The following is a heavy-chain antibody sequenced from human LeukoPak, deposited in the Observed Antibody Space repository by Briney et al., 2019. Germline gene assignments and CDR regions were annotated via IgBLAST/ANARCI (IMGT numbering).Heavy chain of an antibody. Sequence: SETLSLTCTVSGGSISSYYWSWIRQPPGKGLEWIGSIYYSGSTYYNPSLKSRVTISVDTSKNQFSLKLSSVTAADTAVYYCAREGSSGWIDYWGQGTLVTVSS. V-gene: IGHV4-59*12. D-gene: IGHD6-19*01. CDR3: AREGSSGWIDY. CDR2: IYYSGST. CDR1: GGSISSYY. J-gene: IGHJ4*02.